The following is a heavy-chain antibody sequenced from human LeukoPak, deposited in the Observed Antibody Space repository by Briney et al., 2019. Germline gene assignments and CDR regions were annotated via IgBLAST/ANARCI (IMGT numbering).Heavy chain of an antibody. J-gene: IGHJ1*01. CDR2: IIPIFGTA. CDR3: ARDPVVPGAMAGTLYLQP. V-gene: IGHV1-69*13. CDR1: GGTFSSYA. D-gene: IGHD6-19*01. Sequence: ASVKVSCKASGGTFSSYAISWVRQAPGQGLEWMGGIIPIFGTANYAQKFQGRVTITADESTSTAYMELSSLRSEDTAVYYCARDPVVPGAMAGTLYLQPWGQGTLVTVSS.